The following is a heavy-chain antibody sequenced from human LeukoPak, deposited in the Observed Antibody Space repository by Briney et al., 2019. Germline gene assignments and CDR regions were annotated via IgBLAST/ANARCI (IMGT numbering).Heavy chain of an antibody. D-gene: IGHD3-16*02. Sequence: GSSVKVSCKASGYPFTNYAMNWVRQAAGQGHEWVGWIHPSTGNPAYAPGFRGRFVFSLDTSVTTTYLQISSLKAEDTAVYFCARALDSLGGLSLPDYWGQGTLVAVSS. J-gene: IGHJ4*02. CDR2: IHPSTGNP. CDR3: ARALDSLGGLSLPDY. CDR1: GYPFTNYA. V-gene: IGHV7-4-1*02.